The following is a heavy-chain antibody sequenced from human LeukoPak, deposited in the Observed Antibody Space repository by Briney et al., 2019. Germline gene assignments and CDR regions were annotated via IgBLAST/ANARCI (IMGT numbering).Heavy chain of an antibody. CDR1: GFTFSSYG. D-gene: IGHD2-2*01. J-gene: IGHJ4*02. CDR3: AKERPPFVVVPAALDY. CDR2: IRYDGSNK. V-gene: IGHV3-30*02. Sequence: GGSLRLSCAASGFTFSSYGMHWVRQAPGKGLEWVAFIRYDGSNKYYADSVKGRFTISRDNSKNTLYLQMNSLRAEDTAVYYGAKERPPFVVVPAALDYWGQGTLVTASS.